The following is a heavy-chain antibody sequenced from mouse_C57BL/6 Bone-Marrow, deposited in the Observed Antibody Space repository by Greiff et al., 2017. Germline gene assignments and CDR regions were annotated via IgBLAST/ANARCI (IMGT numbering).Heavy chain of an antibody. CDR3: ARDLYDGYYDAMDY. D-gene: IGHD2-3*01. J-gene: IGHJ4*01. CDR2: IYPRSGNT. CDR1: GYTFTSYG. V-gene: IGHV1-81*01. Sequence: LQESGAELARPGASVKLSCKASGYTFTSYGISWVKQRTGQGLEWIGEIYPRSGNTYYNEKFKGKATLTADKSSSTAYLELRSLKSEDSAVYFCARDLYDGYYDAMDYWGQGTSVTVSS.